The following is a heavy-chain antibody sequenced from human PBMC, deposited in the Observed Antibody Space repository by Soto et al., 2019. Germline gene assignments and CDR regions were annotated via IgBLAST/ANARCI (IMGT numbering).Heavy chain of an antibody. J-gene: IGHJ4*02. V-gene: IGHV6-1*01. CDR3: ARGSYYSGWV. Sequence: SQTLSLTCVISGDSVSSTSAAWSWIRQSPSRGLEWLGRTYYRSKWYSDYAVSVKSRITINPDTSKNQFSLRLNSVTPEDTAVYYCARGSYYSGWVWGQGTLVTVSS. CDR1: GDSVSSTSAA. D-gene: IGHD6-19*01. CDR2: TYYRSKWYS.